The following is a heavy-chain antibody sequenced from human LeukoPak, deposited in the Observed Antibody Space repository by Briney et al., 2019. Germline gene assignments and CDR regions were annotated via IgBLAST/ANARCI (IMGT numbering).Heavy chain of an antibody. V-gene: IGHV4-4*07. Sequence: SETLSLTCTVSGGSISSYYWSWIRQPAGKGLEWTGRIYTSGSTNYNPSLKSRVTMSVDTSKNQFSLKLSSVTAADTAVYYCASTGYSSGWGAFDIWGQGTMVTVSS. CDR1: GGSISSYY. D-gene: IGHD6-19*01. CDR3: ASTGYSSGWGAFDI. CDR2: IYTSGST. J-gene: IGHJ3*02.